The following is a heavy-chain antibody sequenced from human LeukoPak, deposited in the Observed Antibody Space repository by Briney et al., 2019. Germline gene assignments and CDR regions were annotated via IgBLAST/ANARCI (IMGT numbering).Heavy chain of an antibody. J-gene: IGHJ4*02. CDR1: GGSISSSSYY. CDR2: IYYSGST. Sequence: PSETLSLTCTVSGGSISSSSYYWGWIRQPPGKGLEWIGSIYYSGSTHYNPPLKSRVTISVDTSKNQFSLKLSSVTAADTAVYYCARRETGGNYYGSGSYHYWGQGTLVTVSS. D-gene: IGHD3-10*01. V-gene: IGHV4-39*01. CDR3: ARRETGGNYYGSGSYHY.